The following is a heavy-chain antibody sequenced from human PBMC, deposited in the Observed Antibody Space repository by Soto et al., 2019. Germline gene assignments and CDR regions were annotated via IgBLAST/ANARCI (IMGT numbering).Heavy chain of an antibody. CDR1: GFTFSSYG. Sequence: LRLSCAASGFTFSSYGMHWVRQAPGKGLEWVAVIWYDGSNKYYADSVKGRFSISRDNSKNTLYLQMNSLRAEDTAVYYCARGSIPGSSWGRGYYFDYWGQGTLVTVSS. CDR2: IWYDGSNK. V-gene: IGHV3-33*01. CDR3: ARGSIPGSSWGRGYYFDY. J-gene: IGHJ4*02. D-gene: IGHD6-13*01.